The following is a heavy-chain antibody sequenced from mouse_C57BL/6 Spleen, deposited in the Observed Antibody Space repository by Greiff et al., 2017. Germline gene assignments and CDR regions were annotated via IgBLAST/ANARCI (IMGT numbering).Heavy chain of an antibody. CDR1: GYTFTSYW. Sequence: VQLQQPGAELVKPGASVKLSCKASGYTFTSYWMHWVKQRPGQGLEWIGMIHPNSGSTNYNEKFKSKATLTVDKSSSTAYMQLSSLTSEDSAVYYCARSRDGYYVAMDYWGQGTSVTVSS. CDR3: ARSRDGYYVAMDY. D-gene: IGHD2-3*01. V-gene: IGHV1-64*01. J-gene: IGHJ4*01. CDR2: IHPNSGST.